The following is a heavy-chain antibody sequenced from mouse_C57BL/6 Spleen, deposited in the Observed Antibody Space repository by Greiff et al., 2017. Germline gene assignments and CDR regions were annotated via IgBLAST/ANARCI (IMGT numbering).Heavy chain of an antibody. V-gene: IGHV1-9*01. CDR3: ARGSPHCAY. CDR1: GYTFTGYW. CDR2: IFPGGGST. J-gene: IGHJ3*01. Sequence: QVQLQQSGAELMKPGASVKLSCKATGYTFTGYWIEWVQQRPGHGLEWIGEIFPGGGSTNYPEKFKGKATFTADTSSNTAYMQSSSMTTEDSAIYYCARGSPHCAYWGQGTLVTVSA.